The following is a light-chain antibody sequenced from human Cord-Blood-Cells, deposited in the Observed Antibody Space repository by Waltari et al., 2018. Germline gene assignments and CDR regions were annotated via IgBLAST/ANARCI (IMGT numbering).Light chain of an antibody. Sequence: DIQMPQSPSSLSASVGDRVTITCRESQSISSYLNWYQQKPGKAPKLLIYAASSLQSGVPSRFSGSGSGTDFTLTISSLQPEDFAAYYCQQSYSTLYSFGQGTKLEIK. CDR2: AAS. CDR3: QQSYSTLYS. CDR1: QSISSY. J-gene: IGKJ2*03. V-gene: IGKV1-39*01.